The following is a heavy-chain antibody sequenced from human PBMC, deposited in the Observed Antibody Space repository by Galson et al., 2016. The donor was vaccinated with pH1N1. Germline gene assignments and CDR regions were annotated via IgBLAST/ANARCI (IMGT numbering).Heavy chain of an antibody. D-gene: IGHD3-10*01. V-gene: IGHV3-7*01. CDR1: EFTFSTYW. CDR3: AAGRDGAGFDS. J-gene: IGHJ4*02. CDR2: IQPAGSEI. Sequence: SLRLSCAASEFTFSTYWMNWVRQAPGAGLEWVANIQPAGSEIYYVDSVRGRFTISRDNAKKSVFPQTNGLRADDTAVYYGAAGRDGAGFDSWGQGTLVTVSS.